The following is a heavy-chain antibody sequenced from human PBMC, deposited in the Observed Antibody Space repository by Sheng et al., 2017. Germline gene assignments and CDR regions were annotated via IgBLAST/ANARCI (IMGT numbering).Heavy chain of an antibody. Sequence: QVQLQQWGAGLLKPSETLSLTCAVYGGSFSGYYWSWIRQPPGKGLEWIGEINHSGSTNYNPSLKSRVTISVDTSKNQFSLKLSSVTAADTAVYYCARSPIGYCSGGSCYSGXHYFDYGARDXVT. D-gene: IGHD2-15*01. J-gene: IGHJ4*02. CDR2: INHSGST. V-gene: IGHV4-34*01. CDR1: GGSFSGYY. CDR3: ARSPIGYCSGGSCYSGXHYFD.